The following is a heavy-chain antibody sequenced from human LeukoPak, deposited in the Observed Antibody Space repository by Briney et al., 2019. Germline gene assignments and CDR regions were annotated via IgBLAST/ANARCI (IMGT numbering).Heavy chain of an antibody. CDR2: IIGSGDNT. CDR1: GFTFSSYA. J-gene: IGHJ5*02. Sequence: GSLRLSCAASGFTFSSYAMSWVRQAPGKGLEWVSGIIGSGDNTYYADSVKGRFTISRDNSKNTLYLQMNSLRADDTAVYYCAKGGLVHRFDPWGQGTLVTVSS. CDR3: AKGGLVHRFDP. V-gene: IGHV3-23*01.